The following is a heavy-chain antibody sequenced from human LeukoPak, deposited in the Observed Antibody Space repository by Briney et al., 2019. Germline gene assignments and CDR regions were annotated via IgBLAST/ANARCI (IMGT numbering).Heavy chain of an antibody. J-gene: IGHJ5*02. D-gene: IGHD3-16*01. CDR1: GFTLSNHW. V-gene: IGHV3-74*01. CDR3: ARGLLTAVNCFDP. CDR2: IASDGITT. Sequence: GGSLRLSCAASGFTLSNHWMYWVRQAPGKGLVWVSRIASDGITTNYADSVKGRFTISRDNAKNTLYLQMNSLRAEDTAVYYCARGLLTAVNCFDPWGQGTLVTVSS.